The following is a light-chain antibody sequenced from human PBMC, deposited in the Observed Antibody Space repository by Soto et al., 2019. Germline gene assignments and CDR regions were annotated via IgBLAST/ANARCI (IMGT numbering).Light chain of an antibody. V-gene: IGLV1-44*01. CDR3: AAWDDSLNGPV. Sequence: QSVLTQPPSASGTPGQRVVISCSGSSSNIGTNAVNWYQQLPGTAPKLLIYSNDHRPSGVPDRFSGSKSGTAASLAISGLQSEDEAGYYCAAWDDSLNGPVFGGGTKVTVL. J-gene: IGLJ2*01. CDR1: SSNIGTNA. CDR2: SND.